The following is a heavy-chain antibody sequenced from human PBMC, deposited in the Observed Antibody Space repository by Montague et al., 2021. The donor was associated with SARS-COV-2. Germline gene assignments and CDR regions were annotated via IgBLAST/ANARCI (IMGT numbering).Heavy chain of an antibody. Sequence: SETLSLTCTVSGGSVSSGSYYWSWIRQPPGKGLEWIGYIYYSGSTNSNPSLKSRVTISGDTSKNHFSLKLSAVTAAATALYYCARDPWRITIFGVVTRYGMDVWGQGTTVTVSS. D-gene: IGHD3-3*01. CDR3: ARDPWRITIFGVVTRYGMDV. J-gene: IGHJ6*02. V-gene: IGHV4-61*03. CDR2: IYYSGST. CDR1: GGSVSSGSYY.